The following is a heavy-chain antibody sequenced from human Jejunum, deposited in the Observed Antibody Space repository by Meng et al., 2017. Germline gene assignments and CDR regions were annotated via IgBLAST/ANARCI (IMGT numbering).Heavy chain of an antibody. CDR3: AKGWDSSGGDYSY. V-gene: IGHV3-23*04. Sequence: EGQRGESGGGLLQPGGSLRLSCAASGFTYNRYVMRWVGQAPGKGLEWVSAISDSGDKTYYADSVKGRFTISRDNSKNTLYLQMNSLRAEDTAVYYCAKGWDSSGGDYSYWGQGTLVTVSS. D-gene: IGHD6-19*01. CDR2: ISDSGDKT. CDR1: GFTYNRYV. J-gene: IGHJ4*02.